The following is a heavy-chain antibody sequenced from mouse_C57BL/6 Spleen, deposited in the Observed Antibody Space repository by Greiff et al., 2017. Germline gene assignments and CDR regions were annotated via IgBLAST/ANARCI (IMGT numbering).Heavy chain of an antibody. CDR3: ARGPIYYDYDHWYFDV. Sequence: EVKLMESGPGMVKPSQSLSLTCTVTGYSITSGYDWHWIRHFPGNKLEWMGYISYSGSTNYNPSLKSRISITHDTSKNHFFLKLNSVTTEDTATYYCARGPIYYDYDHWYFDVWGTGTTVTVSS. V-gene: IGHV3-1*01. CDR2: ISYSGST. J-gene: IGHJ1*03. D-gene: IGHD2-4*01. CDR1: GYSITSGYD.